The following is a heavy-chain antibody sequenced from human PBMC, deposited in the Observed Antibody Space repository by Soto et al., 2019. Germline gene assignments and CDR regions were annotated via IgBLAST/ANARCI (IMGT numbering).Heavy chain of an antibody. J-gene: IGHJ4*02. CDR1: GDTFTFYS. D-gene: IGHD3-10*01. CDR2: INPILSMS. CDR3: ASSYGSGSRAFDY. Sequence: QVQLVQSGAEVKRPGSSVKVSCKASGDTFTFYSINWVRQAPGLGLEWMGRINPILSMSNYAQRFQGRVTXTXDXTTSTAYMELSSLRSEDTAIYYCASSYGSGSRAFDYWGQGALGTVSS. V-gene: IGHV1-69*02.